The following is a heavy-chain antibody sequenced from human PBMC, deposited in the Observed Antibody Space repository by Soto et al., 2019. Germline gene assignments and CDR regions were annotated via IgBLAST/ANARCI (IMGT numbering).Heavy chain of an antibody. CDR1: GGTFSSYA. Sequence: SVKVSCKASGGTFSSYAISWVRQAPGQGLEWMGGIIPIFGTANYAQKFQGRVTITADESTSTAYMELSSLRSEDTAVYYCARTYDFWSGYMYYFDYWGQGTLVTVSS. J-gene: IGHJ4*02. CDR2: IIPIFGTA. D-gene: IGHD3-3*01. CDR3: ARTYDFWSGYMYYFDY. V-gene: IGHV1-69*13.